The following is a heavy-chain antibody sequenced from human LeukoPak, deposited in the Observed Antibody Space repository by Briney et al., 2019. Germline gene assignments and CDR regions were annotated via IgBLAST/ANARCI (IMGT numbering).Heavy chain of an antibody. V-gene: IGHV1-18*01. CDR2: ISAYNGNT. D-gene: IGHD3-22*01. Sequence: ASVKVSCKASGYTFTSYGISWVRQAPGQGLEWMGWISAYNGNTNYAQKLQGRVTMTTDTSTSTAYMELRSLRSDDTAVYYCARDLGTTMITSLGYWGQGTLVTVSS. J-gene: IGHJ4*02. CDR3: ARDLGTTMITSLGY. CDR1: GYTFTSYG.